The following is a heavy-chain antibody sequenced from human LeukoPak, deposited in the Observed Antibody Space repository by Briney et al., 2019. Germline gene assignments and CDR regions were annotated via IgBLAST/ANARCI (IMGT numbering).Heavy chain of an antibody. CDR3: ARDRAESGFGESLTPFDY. Sequence: GGSLRLSCAASGFTFSDYYMSWIRQAPGKGLEWVSYISSSSSYTNYADSVKGRFTISRDNAKNSLYLQMNSLRAEDTAVYYCARDRAESGFGESLTPFDYWGQGTLVTVSS. J-gene: IGHJ4*02. CDR1: GFTFSDYY. CDR2: ISSSSSYT. V-gene: IGHV3-11*06. D-gene: IGHD3-10*01.